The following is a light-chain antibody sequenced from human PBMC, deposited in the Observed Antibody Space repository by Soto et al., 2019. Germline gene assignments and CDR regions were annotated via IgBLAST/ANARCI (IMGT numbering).Light chain of an antibody. CDR2: GAS. J-gene: IGKJ1*01. V-gene: IGKV3-20*01. Sequence: ETVLTQSPGTLSLSPGERATLFCRASRSVSSSYLAWYQQKPGQAPRLLIYGASSRATSIPDRFSGSGSGTDFTLTISRLEPEDFAVYYCQHYGSSPPSWTFGQGTKVEIK. CDR1: RSVSSSY. CDR3: QHYGSSPPSWT.